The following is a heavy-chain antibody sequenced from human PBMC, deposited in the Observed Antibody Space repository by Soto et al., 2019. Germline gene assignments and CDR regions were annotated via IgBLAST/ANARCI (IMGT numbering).Heavy chain of an antibody. CDR3: AREVDTAMVIDY. D-gene: IGHD5-18*01. Sequence: PSETLSLTCTVSGGSISSSSYYWGWIRQPPGKGLEWIGSIYYSGSTYYNQSLKSRVTISVDTSKNQFSLKLSSVTAADTAVYYCAREVDTAMVIDYWGQGTLVTVSS. CDR1: GGSISSSSYY. CDR2: IYYSGST. J-gene: IGHJ4*02. V-gene: IGHV4-39*07.